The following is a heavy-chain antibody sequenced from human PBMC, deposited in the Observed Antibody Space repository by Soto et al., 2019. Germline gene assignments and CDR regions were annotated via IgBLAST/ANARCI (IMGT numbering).Heavy chain of an antibody. CDR2: INHSGST. D-gene: IGHD2-8*01. Sequence: QVQLQQWGAGLLKPSETLSLTCAVYGGSFSGYYWSWIRQPPGKGLEWIGEINHSGSTNYNPSLKSRVTISGGTSKNQFSLKLSSVTAADTAVYYCARGYCTNGVCYTSEIQGFDYWGQGTLVTVSS. CDR1: GGSFSGYY. V-gene: IGHV4-34*01. CDR3: ARGYCTNGVCYTSEIQGFDY. J-gene: IGHJ4*02.